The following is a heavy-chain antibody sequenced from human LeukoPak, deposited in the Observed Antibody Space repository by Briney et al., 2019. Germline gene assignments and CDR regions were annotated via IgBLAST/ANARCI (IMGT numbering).Heavy chain of an antibody. CDR1: GFTFSSYW. J-gene: IGHJ3*02. CDR2: IEQDGSEK. Sequence: GGSLRLSCAASGFTFSSYWMTWVRQAPEKGLEWVANIEQDGSEKNYVDSVKGRFTISRDNAKNSLYLQMISLRAEDTAVYYCARDQGSSWYKADGFNIWGQGTMVTVSS. V-gene: IGHV3-7*01. D-gene: IGHD6-13*01. CDR3: ARDQGSSWYKADGFNI.